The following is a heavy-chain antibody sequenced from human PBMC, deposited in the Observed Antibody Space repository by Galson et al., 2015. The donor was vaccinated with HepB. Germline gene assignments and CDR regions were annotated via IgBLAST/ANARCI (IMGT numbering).Heavy chain of an antibody. Sequence: QSGAEVKKPGESLKISCKGSGYSFTSYWIGWVRQMPGKGLEWMGIIYPGDSDTRYSPSFQGQVSIAADKSISTAYLQWSSLKASDTAMYYCARASPIGTTGYYYFGMDVWGQGTTVTVSS. CDR1: GYSFTSYW. CDR3: ARASPIGTTGYYYFGMDV. J-gene: IGHJ6*02. CDR2: IYPGDSDT. D-gene: IGHD1-7*01. V-gene: IGHV5-51*01.